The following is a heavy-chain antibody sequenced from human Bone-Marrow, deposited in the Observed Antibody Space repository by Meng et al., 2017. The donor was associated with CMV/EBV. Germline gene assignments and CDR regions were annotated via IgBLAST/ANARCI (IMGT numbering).Heavy chain of an antibody. D-gene: IGHD2/OR15-2a*01. J-gene: IGHJ6*01. CDR3: ARGQVQCSTINCHDYRFSGMDV. CDR1: GYTFSYYD. Sequence: ASVKVSCKASGYTFSYYDIIWVRQASGQGLEWVGWMNPNRGNTAYAQKFQGRVTMTRDTSTSIAYMELSSLRSGDTAVYYCARGQVQCSTINCHDYRFSGMDVWGQGTTVTCSS. CDR2: MNPNRGNT. V-gene: IGHV1-8*01.